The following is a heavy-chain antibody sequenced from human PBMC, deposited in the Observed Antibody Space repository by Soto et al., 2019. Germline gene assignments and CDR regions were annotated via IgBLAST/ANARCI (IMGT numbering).Heavy chain of an antibody. CDR3: AKVRKERSINWGDGMDV. Sequence: EVQLLESGGGLVQPGGSLRLSCAASGFTFSTYDMTWVRQAPGKGLEWVSIISSTGGATYYADSVKGRFTISRDNSKNTLYLQMDSLRAEDTAVHYCAKVRKERSINWGDGMDVWGQGTTVTVSS. V-gene: IGHV3-23*01. J-gene: IGHJ6*02. CDR1: GFTFSTYD. D-gene: IGHD7-27*01. CDR2: ISSTGGAT.